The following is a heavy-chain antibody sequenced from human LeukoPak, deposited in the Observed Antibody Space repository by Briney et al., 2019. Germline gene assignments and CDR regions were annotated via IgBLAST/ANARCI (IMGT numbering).Heavy chain of an antibody. CDR1: GFTFSSHY. V-gene: IGHV3-53*01. D-gene: IGHD5-18*01. CDR3: ARARRGYSYVIDY. J-gene: IGHJ4*02. CDR2: IYSDGST. Sequence: GGSLRLSCAASGFTFSSHYMSWVRQAPGKGLEWVSVIYSDGSTYYADSVKGRFTISRDISMNTLYLQMNSLRAEDTAIYYCARARRGYSYVIDYWGQGTLVTVSS.